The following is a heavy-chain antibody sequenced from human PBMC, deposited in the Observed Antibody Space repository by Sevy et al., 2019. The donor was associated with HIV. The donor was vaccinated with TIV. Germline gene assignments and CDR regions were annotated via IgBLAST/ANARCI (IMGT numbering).Heavy chain of an antibody. Sequence: GGSLRLSCAASGFTVNSDYMSWVRQAPGKGLEWVSVVYSGGTTCYANSVKGRFTISRDNSKNILYLQMNSLRAEDTAVYYCARHISFGELGSWFGPWGQGTLVTVSS. V-gene: IGHV3-53*01. D-gene: IGHD3-10*01. CDR1: GFTVNSDY. J-gene: IGHJ5*02. CDR3: ARHISFGELGSWFGP. CDR2: VYSGGTT.